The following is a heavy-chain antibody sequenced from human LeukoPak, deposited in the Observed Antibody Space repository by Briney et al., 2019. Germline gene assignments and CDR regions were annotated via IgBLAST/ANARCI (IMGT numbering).Heavy chain of an antibody. Sequence: ESSETLSLTCTVSGGSISSGGYYWSWIRQHPGKGLEWIGYIYYSGSTYYNPSLKSRVTISVDTSKNQFSLKLSSVTAADTAVYYCAKAAAGIGPAGGEWFDPWGQGTLVTVSS. CDR3: AKAAAGIGPAGGEWFDP. D-gene: IGHD6-13*01. CDR1: GGSISSGGYY. V-gene: IGHV4-31*03. J-gene: IGHJ5*02. CDR2: IYYSGST.